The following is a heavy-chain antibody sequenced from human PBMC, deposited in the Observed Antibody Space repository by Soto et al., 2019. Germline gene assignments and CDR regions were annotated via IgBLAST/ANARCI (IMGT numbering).Heavy chain of an antibody. CDR2: ISYDGSNK. CDR3: ARGSKDSYPGSRIFDF. Sequence: TGGSLRLSCAASGFTFSSYAMHWVRQAPGKGLEWVAVISYDGSNKYYADSVKGRFTISRDNSKNTLYLQMSSLRAEDSAVYYCARGSKDSYPGSRIFDFWGRGTLVTVSS. D-gene: IGHD3-10*01. J-gene: IGHJ4*02. CDR1: GFTFSSYA. V-gene: IGHV3-30-3*01.